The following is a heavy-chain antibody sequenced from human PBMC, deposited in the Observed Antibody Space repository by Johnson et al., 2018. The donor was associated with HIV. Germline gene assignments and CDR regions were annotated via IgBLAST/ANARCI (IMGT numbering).Heavy chain of an antibody. Sequence: QMLLVESGGGVVQTGTSLRLSCAASGFTFNTYGMHWVRQAPGKGLEWVALMSHDGSEKYYVDSVKGRFTISRDNAKNSLYLQMNSLRAEDTALYYCARDSAYSSGDDGGAFDIWGQGTMVTVSS. J-gene: IGHJ3*02. CDR3: ARDSAYSSGDDGGAFDI. D-gene: IGHD3-22*01. CDR2: MSHDGSEK. CDR1: GFTFNTYG. V-gene: IGHV3-30*03.